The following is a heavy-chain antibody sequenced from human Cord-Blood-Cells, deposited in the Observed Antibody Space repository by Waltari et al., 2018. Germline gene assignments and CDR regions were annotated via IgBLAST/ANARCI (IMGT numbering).Heavy chain of an antibody. D-gene: IGHD1-26*01. J-gene: IGHJ4*02. V-gene: IGHV3-30-3*01. CDR2: ISYDGSNK. CDR3: ARDVKWGGSYYLDY. CDR1: GFTFSSYA. Sequence: QVQLVESGGGVVQPGRSLRLSCAASGFTFSSYAMHWVRQTPGKGLEWVAVISYDGSNKYYADSVKGRFTISRDNSKNTLYLQMNSLRAEDTAVYYCARDVKWGGSYYLDYWGQGTLVTVSS.